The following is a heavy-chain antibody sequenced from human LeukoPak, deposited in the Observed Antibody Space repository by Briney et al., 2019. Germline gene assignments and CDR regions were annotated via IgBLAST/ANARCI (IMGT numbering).Heavy chain of an antibody. CDR3: ASTTLGVYYYDSSGYPNYFDY. J-gene: IGHJ4*02. Sequence: PSETLSLTCTVSGGSISSYYWSWIRQPPGKGLGWIGYIYYSGSTNYNPSLKSRVTISVDTSKNQFSLKLSSVTAADTAVYYCASTTLGVYYYDSSGYPNYFDYWGQGTLVTVSS. CDR1: GGSISSYY. V-gene: IGHV4-59*01. D-gene: IGHD3-22*01. CDR2: IYYSGST.